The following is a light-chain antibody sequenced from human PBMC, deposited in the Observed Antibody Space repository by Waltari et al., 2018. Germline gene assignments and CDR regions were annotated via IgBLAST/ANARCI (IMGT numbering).Light chain of an antibody. Sequence: QLVLTKSPSASAYLGASVKLTCTLSSGNSSNIIAWVSRQPEKGPRCLLTVNSDGSHTKGDEIPDRFSGSSSGAERYLTISSLQSEDEADYYCQTGGHGTWVFGGGTRLTVL. CDR2: VNSDGSH. V-gene: IGLV4-69*01. CDR1: SGNSSNI. J-gene: IGLJ3*02. CDR3: QTGGHGTWV.